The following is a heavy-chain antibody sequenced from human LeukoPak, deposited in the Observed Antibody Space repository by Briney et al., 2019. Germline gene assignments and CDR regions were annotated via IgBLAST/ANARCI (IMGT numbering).Heavy chain of an antibody. CDR2: IYYSGST. Sequence: SETLSLTCTVSGGSISSYYWSWIRRPPGKGLEWIGYIYYSGSTNYNPSLKSRVTISVDTSKNQFSLKLSSVTAADTAVYYCARRYCSSTSCYGGFFDYWGQGTLVTVSS. CDR1: GGSISSYY. D-gene: IGHD2-2*01. CDR3: ARRYCSSTSCYGGFFDY. J-gene: IGHJ4*02. V-gene: IGHV4-59*08.